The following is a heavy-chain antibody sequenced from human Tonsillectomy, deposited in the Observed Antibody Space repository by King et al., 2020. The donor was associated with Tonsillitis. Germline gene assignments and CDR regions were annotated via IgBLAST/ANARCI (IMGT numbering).Heavy chain of an antibody. CDR1: GFTFSTYG. D-gene: IGHD6-6*01. Sequence: VQLVESGGGVVQPGRSLRLSCAASGFTFSTYGMHWVRQAPGKGLEWVAIIWYDGSNKYYADSVKGRFTISRDNSKNTLFLQMNSLRAEDTAVYYCARDYIAARPGWFDPWGQGTLVTVSS. V-gene: IGHV3-33*01. J-gene: IGHJ5*02. CDR2: IWYDGSNK. CDR3: ARDYIAARPGWFDP.